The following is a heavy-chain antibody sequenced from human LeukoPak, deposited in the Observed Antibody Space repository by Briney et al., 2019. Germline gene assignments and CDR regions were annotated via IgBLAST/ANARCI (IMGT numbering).Heavy chain of an antibody. CDR1: GFSVSSNY. D-gene: IGHD3-10*01. Sequence: GGSLRLSCAASGFSVSSNYMSWVRQAPGKGLEWVSVLYVGGTTYYADSVKGRFTVSRDDSKNTLYFQMNSLRAEDTAVYYCARDRGYVVRGVMHQWCFDIWGRGTLVTVSS. CDR2: LYVGGTT. V-gene: IGHV3-66*01. J-gene: IGHJ2*01. CDR3: ARDRGYVVRGVMHQWCFDI.